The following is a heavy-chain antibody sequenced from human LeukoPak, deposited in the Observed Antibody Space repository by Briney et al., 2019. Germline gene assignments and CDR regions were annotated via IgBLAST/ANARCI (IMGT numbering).Heavy chain of an antibody. J-gene: IGHJ3*02. CDR2: IKQDGSEK. Sequence: PGGSLRLSCAASGFTFSSYWMSWVRQAPGKGLEWVANIKQDGSEKYYVDSVKGRFTISRDNAKNSLYLQMNSLRAEDTAVYYCARRPGDYGDYSLPPGGAFDIWGQGTMVTVSS. D-gene: IGHD4-17*01. V-gene: IGHV3-7*01. CDR1: GFTFSSYW. CDR3: ARRPGDYGDYSLPPGGAFDI.